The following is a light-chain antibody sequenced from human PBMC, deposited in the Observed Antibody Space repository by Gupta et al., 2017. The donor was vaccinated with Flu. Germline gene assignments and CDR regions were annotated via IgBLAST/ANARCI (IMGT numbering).Light chain of an antibody. J-gene: IGKJ4*01. Sequence: EVVLILSPATLALSPGERATLSCRASQSVKGALAWYQQKPGQAPRLLVYDASNRAAGIPVKFSGSGSGTDFTLTISNLEPEDFAVYYCQQRADWPLTFGGGTKVEIK. CDR3: QQRADWPLT. CDR2: DAS. CDR1: QSVKGA. V-gene: IGKV3-11*01.